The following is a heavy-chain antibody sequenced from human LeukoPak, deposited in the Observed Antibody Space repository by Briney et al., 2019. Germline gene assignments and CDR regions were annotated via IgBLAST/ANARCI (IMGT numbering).Heavy chain of an antibody. CDR2: ISSSSSTI. Sequence: GGSLRLSCAASGFTFSSYSMNWVRQAPGKGLEWVSYISSSSSTIYYADSVKGRFTISRDNAKNSLYLQMNSLRAEDTAVYYCARDEWELRFDYWGQGTLVTVSS. D-gene: IGHD1-26*01. CDR1: GFTFSSYS. J-gene: IGHJ4*02. CDR3: ARDEWELRFDY. V-gene: IGHV3-48*01.